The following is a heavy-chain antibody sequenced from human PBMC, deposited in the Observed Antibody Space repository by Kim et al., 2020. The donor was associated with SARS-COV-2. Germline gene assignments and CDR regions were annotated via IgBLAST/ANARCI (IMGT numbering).Heavy chain of an antibody. D-gene: IGHD5-18*01. J-gene: IGHJ6*02. Sequence: RRVTISVDTSKNQFSLKLSSVTAADTAVYYCARGWIQLWLSSYYYYGMDVWGQGTTVTVSS. CDR3: ARGWIQLWLSSYYYYGMDV. V-gene: IGHV4-34*01.